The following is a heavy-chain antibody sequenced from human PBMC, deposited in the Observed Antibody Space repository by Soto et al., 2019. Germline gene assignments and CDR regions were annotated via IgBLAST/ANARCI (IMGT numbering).Heavy chain of an antibody. CDR1: GGTFRRNA. CDR2: ITPIFATA. J-gene: IGHJ2*01. D-gene: IGHD6-19*01. CDR3: AQTLGLAVAGPGRFDL. V-gene: IGHV1-69*12. Sequence: QVQLVQSVAEVKKPGTSVKVSCKASGGTFRRNAISWVRQAPGQGLEWMGGITPIFATANYAQKFQGRVTIAADESTSAAYMELRSLRSEDTAVHYCAQTLGLAVAGPGRFDLWGRGTLVTVSS.